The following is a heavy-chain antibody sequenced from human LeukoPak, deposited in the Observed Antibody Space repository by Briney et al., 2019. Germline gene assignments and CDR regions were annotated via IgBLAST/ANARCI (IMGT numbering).Heavy chain of an antibody. D-gene: IGHD6-19*01. V-gene: IGHV3-30*04. CDR3: ASSAHHSGWYYFDY. CDR2: LAYDGTNQ. CDR1: GFDFNIYA. Sequence: GRSLTLSCVASGFDFNIYAMHWVRHSPGKGLEWVALLAYDGTNQYYADSVKGRFTISRDNSKNTLYLQMNSLRAEDTAVYYCASSAHHSGWYYFDYWGQGTLVTVSS. J-gene: IGHJ4*02.